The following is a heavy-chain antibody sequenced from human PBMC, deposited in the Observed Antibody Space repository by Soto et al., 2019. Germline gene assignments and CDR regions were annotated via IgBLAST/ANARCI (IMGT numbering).Heavy chain of an antibody. CDR3: ARGPDRSGFYLFDY. V-gene: IGHV1-69*13. D-gene: IGHD3-22*01. CDR2: IIPIPGTI. Sequence: SVKVSCKASGCTFSNHAISWVRQAPGQGPEWMGGIIPIPGTINYAQKFQGRVTITADESMTTAYMELTSLRYEDTAVYYCARGPDRSGFYLFDYWGQGTLVTVSS. CDR1: GCTFSNHA. J-gene: IGHJ4*02.